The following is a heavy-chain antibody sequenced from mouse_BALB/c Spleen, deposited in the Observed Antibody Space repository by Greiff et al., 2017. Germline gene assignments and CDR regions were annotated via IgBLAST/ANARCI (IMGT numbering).Heavy chain of an antibody. D-gene: IGHD3-3*01. J-gene: IGHJ2*01. CDR3: ARDFVLGDYFDY. CDR1: GFSLTSYG. V-gene: IGHV2-9*02. Sequence: VQRVESGPGLVAPSQSLSITCTVSGFSLTSYGVHWVRQPPGKGLEWLGVIWAGGSTNYNSALMSRLSISKDNSKSQVFLKMNSLQTDDTAMYYCARDFVLGDYFDYWGQGTTLTVSS. CDR2: IWAGGST.